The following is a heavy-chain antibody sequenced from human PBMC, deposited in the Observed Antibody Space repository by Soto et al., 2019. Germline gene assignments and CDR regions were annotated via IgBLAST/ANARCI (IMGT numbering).Heavy chain of an antibody. Sequence: EVQLVETGGDLIQPGGSLRLSCAASGFTVSSDSMTWVRQAPGKGLEWISIIYSDNNTDYADSVKGRFTISRDTTKTMLYLQMNSLRAEDTAEYYCARHYSAMGVWGQGTTVTVSS. CDR1: GFTVSSDS. CDR2: IYSDNNT. V-gene: IGHV3-53*02. CDR3: ARHYSAMGV. J-gene: IGHJ6*02.